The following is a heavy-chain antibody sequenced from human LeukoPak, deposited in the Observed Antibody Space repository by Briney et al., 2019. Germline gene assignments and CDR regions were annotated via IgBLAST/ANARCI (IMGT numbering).Heavy chain of an antibody. CDR2: INHSGST. Sequence: SETLSLTCAVYGGSFSGYYWSWIRQPPGKGLEWIGEINHSGSTNYNPSLKSRVTISVDTSKNQFSLELSSVTAADTAVYYCARDDVFGIGMGLDYWGQGTLVTVSS. CDR3: ARDDVFGIGMGLDY. J-gene: IGHJ4*02. D-gene: IGHD3-16*01. CDR1: GGSFSGYY. V-gene: IGHV4-34*01.